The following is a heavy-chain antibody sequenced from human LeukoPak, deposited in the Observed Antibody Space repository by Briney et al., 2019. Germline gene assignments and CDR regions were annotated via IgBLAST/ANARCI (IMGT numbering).Heavy chain of an antibody. CDR1: AYSISSGYGYY. V-gene: IGHV4-38-2*02. J-gene: IGHJ4*02. D-gene: IGHD7-27*01. Sequence: SETLSLTCTVSAYSISSGYGYYWGWIRQPPGKGLEWIGNIYHSGITYYNHFNSSLKSRVTISIDTSKNQFSLKLSSVTAADTAVYFCARGFRGDNFDYWGQGTLVTVSS. CDR2: IYHSGIT. CDR3: ARGFRGDNFDY.